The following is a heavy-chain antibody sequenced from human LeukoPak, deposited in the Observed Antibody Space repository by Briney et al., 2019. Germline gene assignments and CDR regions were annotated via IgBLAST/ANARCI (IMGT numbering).Heavy chain of an antibody. D-gene: IGHD6-19*01. J-gene: IGHJ4*02. CDR3: ARIKRARARSVALYY. CDR1: GGSFSGYY. Sequence: SETLSLTCAVYGGSFSGYYWSWIRQPPGKGLEWIGEINHSGSTNYNPSLKSRVTISVDTSKNQFSLKLSSVTAADTAVYYCARIKRARARSVALYYWGQGTLVTVSS. CDR2: INHSGST. V-gene: IGHV4-34*01.